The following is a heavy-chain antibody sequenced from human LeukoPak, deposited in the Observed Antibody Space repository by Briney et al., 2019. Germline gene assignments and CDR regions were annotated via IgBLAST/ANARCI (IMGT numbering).Heavy chain of an antibody. D-gene: IGHD2-21*02. J-gene: IGHJ5*02. Sequence: KTSETLSLTCTVSGGSISGYYWGWIRQPPGKGLEWITYIYYTGSTNYNPSLKSRVTISVDTSKNHFSLRLSSVTAADTAVYYCARVPDDLAYCGGDCSHGWFDPWGQGTLVTVSS. CDR2: IYYTGST. V-gene: IGHV4-59*08. CDR3: ARVPDDLAYCGGDCSHGWFDP. CDR1: GGSISGYY.